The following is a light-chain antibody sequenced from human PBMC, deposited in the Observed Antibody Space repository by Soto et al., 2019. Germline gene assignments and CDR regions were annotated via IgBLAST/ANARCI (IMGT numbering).Light chain of an antibody. Sequence: QSALTQPRSVSGSPGQAVTISCTGTSSDVGGFNDVSWYQQHPGKAPQLMIYDVTKRPSGVPNRFSGSKSGYTASLTISGLQAADEADYYCYSYAGSYTFIFGGGTKLTV. CDR1: SSDVGGFND. J-gene: IGLJ2*01. V-gene: IGLV2-11*01. CDR3: YSYAGSYTFI. CDR2: DVT.